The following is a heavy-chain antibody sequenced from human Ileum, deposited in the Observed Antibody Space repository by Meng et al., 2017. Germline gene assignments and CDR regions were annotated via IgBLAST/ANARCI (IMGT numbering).Heavy chain of an antibody. V-gene: IGHV1-18*01. CDR1: GYIFTRYG. Sequence: QVQLGQSGAEVKKPGASVTVSCKASGYIFTRYGIGWVRQAPGQGLEWMGWISAYSGNTKYAQKLQGRVTMTTDTSTSTAYMELRNLRSDDTAVYYCARDTVGTTLGDYWGQGTLVTVSS. J-gene: IGHJ4*02. D-gene: IGHD4-23*01. CDR2: ISAYSGNT. CDR3: ARDTVGTTLGDY.